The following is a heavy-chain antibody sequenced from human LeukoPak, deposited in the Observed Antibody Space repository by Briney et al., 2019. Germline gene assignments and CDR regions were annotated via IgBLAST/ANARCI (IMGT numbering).Heavy chain of an antibody. CDR3: ARLQGRGDNYLDF. D-gene: IGHD7-27*01. Sequence: SETLSLTCTVSGGSISSYYWSWIRQPPGKGLEWIGYIYYSGSTNYNPSLKTLKSRVTMSVDMSKNQLSLKVNAVTAADTAVYYCARLQGRGDNYLDFWGQGALVTVSS. CDR1: GGSISSYY. CDR2: IYYSGST. V-gene: IGHV4-59*08. J-gene: IGHJ4*02.